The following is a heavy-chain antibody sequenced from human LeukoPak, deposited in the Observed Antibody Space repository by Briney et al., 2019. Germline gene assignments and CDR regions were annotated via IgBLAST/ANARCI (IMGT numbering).Heavy chain of an antibody. D-gene: IGHD3-16*02. CDR1: GYTFTSYA. V-gene: IGHV1-3*01. J-gene: IGHJ5*02. Sequence: GASVKVSCKASGYTFTSYAMHWVRQAPGQRLEWMGWINAGNGNTKYSQKFQGRATITRDTSASTAYMELSSLRSEDTAVYYCARDVWGVILAFDPWGQGTLVTVSS. CDR3: ARDVWGVILAFDP. CDR2: INAGNGNT.